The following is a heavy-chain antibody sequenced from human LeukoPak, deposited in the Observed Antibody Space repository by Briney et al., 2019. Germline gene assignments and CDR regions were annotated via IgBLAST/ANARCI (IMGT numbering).Heavy chain of an antibody. CDR2: ISGGNT. D-gene: IGHD2/OR15-2a*01. J-gene: IGHJ4*02. CDR3: AKGFTTGWPEGYLDY. V-gene: IGHV3-23*01. Sequence: GGCLRLSCAASGFTLTNYAMNWVRQTPGKGLEWVSGISGGNTYYADSVRGRFTISRDSSKNTLYLRMDFLRAEDTAVYLCAKGFTTGWPEGYLDYWGQGTLVSVSS. CDR1: GFTLTNYA.